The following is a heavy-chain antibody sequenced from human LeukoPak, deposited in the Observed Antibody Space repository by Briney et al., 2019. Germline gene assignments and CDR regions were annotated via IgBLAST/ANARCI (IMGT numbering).Heavy chain of an antibody. CDR3: AKEEKWGVSGVLRYFYVPLSYYMDV. D-gene: IGHD3-9*01. CDR2: ISTNGGST. CDR1: GFTFSSYA. J-gene: IGHJ6*03. Sequence: GGSLRLSCAASGFTFSSYAMHWVRQAPGKGLEYVSGISTNGGSTYYADSVKGRFTISRDNSKNTLYLQMNSLRAEDTAVYYCAKEEKWGVSGVLRYFYVPLSYYMDVWGKGTTVTISS. V-gene: IGHV3-64*02.